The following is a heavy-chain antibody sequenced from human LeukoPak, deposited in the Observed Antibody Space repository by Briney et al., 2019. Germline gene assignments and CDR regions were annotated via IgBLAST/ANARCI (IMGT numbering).Heavy chain of an antibody. CDR3: ARLGPSNWNYDY. CDR2: IWSDGNNK. D-gene: IGHD1-7*01. J-gene: IGHJ4*02. CDR1: GFPFSSYG. V-gene: IGHV3-33*01. Sequence: PGRSLRLSCAASGFPFSSYGMHWVRQAPGKGLEWVAVIWSDGNNKYYADSVKGRFTISRDNSKNTLLLQMDSLRAEDTAVYYCARLGPSNWNYDYWGQGTLVTVSS.